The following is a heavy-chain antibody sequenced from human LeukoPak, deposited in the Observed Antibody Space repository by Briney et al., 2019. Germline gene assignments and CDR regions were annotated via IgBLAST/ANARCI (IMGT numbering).Heavy chain of an antibody. D-gene: IGHD3-10*01. V-gene: IGHV3-21*01. Sequence: GGSLRLSCAASGFTFSSYNMNWVRQAPGKGLEWVSSISSSSDYIYYADSVKGRFTISRDNAKNSLYLQMKSLRAEDTAVYYCARESAGSPTDYWGQGTLVTVSS. CDR3: ARESAGSPTDY. CDR2: ISSSSDYI. CDR1: GFTFSSYN. J-gene: IGHJ4*02.